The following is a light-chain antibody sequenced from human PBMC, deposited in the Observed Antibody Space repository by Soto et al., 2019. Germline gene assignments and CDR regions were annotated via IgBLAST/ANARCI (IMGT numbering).Light chain of an antibody. V-gene: IGKV1-39*01. CDR3: QQYENLPT. CDR2: GAS. Sequence: QMTQSPSSLSASVGDRVTITCRASQSINKNLNWFQKKPGKAPKLLIYGASNLHSGVPSKFSGSGSGTDFNLTISSLQPEDIATYYCQQYENLPTFGQGTRLEIK. CDR1: QSINKN. J-gene: IGKJ5*01.